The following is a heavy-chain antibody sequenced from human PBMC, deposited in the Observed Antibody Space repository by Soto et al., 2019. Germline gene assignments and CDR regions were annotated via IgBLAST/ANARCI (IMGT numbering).Heavy chain of an antibody. Sequence: ASVKVSCKASGYNFTSYDINWVRQATGQGLEWMGWMNPNSGNTGDAQKFQGRVTMTRNTSISTAYMELSSLRSEDTAVYYCARGPSLTYYYDSSGYYYFDYWGQGTLVTVSS. D-gene: IGHD3-22*01. CDR3: ARGPSLTYYYDSSGYYYFDY. V-gene: IGHV1-8*01. CDR1: GYNFTSYD. J-gene: IGHJ4*02. CDR2: MNPNSGNT.